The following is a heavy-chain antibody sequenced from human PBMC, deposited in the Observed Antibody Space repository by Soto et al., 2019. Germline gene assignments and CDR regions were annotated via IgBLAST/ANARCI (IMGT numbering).Heavy chain of an antibody. CDR1: GGTFSSYA. D-gene: IGHD2-2*02. J-gene: IGHJ4*02. Sequence: SVKVSCKASGGTFSSYAISWVRQAPGQGLEWMGGIIPIFGTANYAQKFQGRVTITADESTSTAYMELSSLRSEDTAVYYCAQTNRYCSSTSCYTTLDYWGQGTLVTVSS. V-gene: IGHV1-69*13. CDR3: AQTNRYCSSTSCYTTLDY. CDR2: IIPIFGTA.